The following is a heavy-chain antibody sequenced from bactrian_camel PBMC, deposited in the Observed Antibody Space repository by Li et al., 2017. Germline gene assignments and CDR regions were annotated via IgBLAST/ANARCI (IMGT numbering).Heavy chain of an antibody. J-gene: IGHJ4*01. CDR1: EFIFRRCG. V-gene: IGHV3S10*01. CDR2: LYTDGIS. CDR3: HGGGGPC. Sequence: VQLVESGGGLVQPGESRTLSCTASEFIFRRCGMTWVRQAQGKGLEWVANLYTDGISHYADSVKGRFTISRENAKNTLYLQLNGLTTEDTAMYYCHGGGGPCWGQGTQVTVS. D-gene: IGHD3*01.